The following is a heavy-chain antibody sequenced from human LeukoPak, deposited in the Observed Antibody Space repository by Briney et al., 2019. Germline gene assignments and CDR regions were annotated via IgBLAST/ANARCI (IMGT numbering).Heavy chain of an antibody. J-gene: IGHJ6*03. CDR2: IKQDVTEK. D-gene: IGHD2-15*01. CDR3: AREGRKSRGVDIVRKKETGYYYYMDV. CDR1: AFTFSSYW. Sequence: GGSLRLTCAASAFTFSSYWMRWVRQAPAKGLEWVACIKQDVTEKYYVDSVKGRFSISRDNAKNSLYLQMNSLRAEDTAVYYCAREGRKSRGVDIVRKKETGYYYYMDVWGKGTTVTVSS. V-gene: IGHV3-7*01.